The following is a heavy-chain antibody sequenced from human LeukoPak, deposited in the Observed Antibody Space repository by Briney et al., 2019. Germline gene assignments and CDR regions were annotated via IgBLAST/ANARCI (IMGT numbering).Heavy chain of an antibody. D-gene: IGHD1-14*01. Sequence: AGGSLRLSCAASGFTFSSYAMSWVRQAPGKGLEWVSAISGSGGSTYYADSVKGRFTISRDNSKNTLYLQMNSLRAEDTAVYYCAKDLTNHGDFDYWGQGTLVTVSS. J-gene: IGHJ4*02. CDR3: AKDLTNHGDFDY. CDR1: GFTFSSYA. V-gene: IGHV3-23*01. CDR2: ISGSGGST.